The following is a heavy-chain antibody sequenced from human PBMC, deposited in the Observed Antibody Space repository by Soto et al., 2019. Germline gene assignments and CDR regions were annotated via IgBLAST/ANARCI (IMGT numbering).Heavy chain of an antibody. CDR1: GFTFSDHY. D-gene: IGHD5-12*01. V-gene: IGHV3-72*01. Sequence: XGSLRLCCAASGFTFSDHYMDWVRQPPGKGLEWVGRIRKRANSYTTEYAASVKGRFTISRDDSKSSLYLQMNSLKTEDTAVYYCARVVIVATSYYFDYWGQGTLVTVSS. J-gene: IGHJ4*02. CDR2: IRKRANSYTT. CDR3: ARVVIVATSYYFDY.